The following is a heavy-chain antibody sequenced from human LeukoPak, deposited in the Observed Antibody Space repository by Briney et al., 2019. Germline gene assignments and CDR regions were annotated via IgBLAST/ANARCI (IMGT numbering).Heavy chain of an antibody. CDR1: GGSISSYY. Sequence: PSETLSLTCTVSGGSISSYYWSWIRQPPGKGLEWIGYIYYSGSTNYNPSLKSRVTISVDTSKNQFSLKLNSVTAADTAVYYCAGSSFGRAANYYYYGMDVWGQGTTVTVSS. D-gene: IGHD3-10*01. CDR3: AGSSFGRAANYYYYGMDV. CDR2: IYYSGST. J-gene: IGHJ6*02. V-gene: IGHV4-59*01.